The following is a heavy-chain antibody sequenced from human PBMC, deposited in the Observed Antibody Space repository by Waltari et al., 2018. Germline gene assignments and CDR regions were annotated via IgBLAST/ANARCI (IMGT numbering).Heavy chain of an antibody. J-gene: IGHJ5*02. CDR2: IYYSGST. CDR1: GGSISSYY. CDR3: ARWTGRVTTVPRGWFDP. V-gene: IGHV4-59*01. Sequence: QVQLQESGPGLVKPSETLSLPCPVPGGSISSYYWSWIRQPPGKGLEWIGYIYYSGSTNYNPSLKSRVTISVDTSKNQFSLKLSSVTAADTAVYYCARWTGRVTTVPRGWFDPWGQGTLVTVSS. D-gene: IGHD4-4*01.